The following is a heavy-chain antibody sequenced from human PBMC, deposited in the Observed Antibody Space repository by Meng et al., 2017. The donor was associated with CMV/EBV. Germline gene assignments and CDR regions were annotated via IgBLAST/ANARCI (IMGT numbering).Heavy chain of an antibody. CDR2: MNPNSGNT. Sequence: ASVKVSCKASGYTFTSYDINWVRQATGQGLEWMGWMNPNSGNTGYAQKFQGRVTMTRNNSISTAYMELSSLRSEDTAVYYCARDGGGYCSSTSCQDPYYYYGMDVWGQGTTVTVSS. CDR3: ARDGGGYCSSTSCQDPYYYYGMDV. CDR1: GYTFTSYD. D-gene: IGHD2-2*01. V-gene: IGHV1-8*01. J-gene: IGHJ6*02.